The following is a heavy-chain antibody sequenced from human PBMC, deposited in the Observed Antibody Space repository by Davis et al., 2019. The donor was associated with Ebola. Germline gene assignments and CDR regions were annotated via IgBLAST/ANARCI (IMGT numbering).Heavy chain of an antibody. CDR2: MNPNSGNT. V-gene: IGHV1-8*02. D-gene: IGHD3-10*01. CDR1: GYTFSGYY. J-gene: IGHJ4*02. CDR3: ARAGDTMVRGVIIGYYFDY. Sequence: ASVKVSCKASGYTFSGYYINWVRQAPGQGLEWMGWMNPNSGNTGYAQKFQGRVTMTRNTSISTAYMELSSLRSEDTAVYYCARAGDTMVRGVIIGYYFDYWGQGTLVTVSS.